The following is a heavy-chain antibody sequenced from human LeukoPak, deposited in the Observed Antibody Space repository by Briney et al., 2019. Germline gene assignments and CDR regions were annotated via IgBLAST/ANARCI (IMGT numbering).Heavy chain of an antibody. Sequence: SETLSLTCTVSGGSISTYYWSWIRQPPGKGLEWIAYIHYSGSTNSNPSLKSRVTISVDTSKNQFSLKLSSVTAADTAVYYCARIGHEDYYFDYWGQGTLVTVSS. V-gene: IGHV4-59*13. CDR2: IHYSGST. J-gene: IGHJ4*02. CDR3: ARIGHEDYYFDY. CDR1: GGSISTYY.